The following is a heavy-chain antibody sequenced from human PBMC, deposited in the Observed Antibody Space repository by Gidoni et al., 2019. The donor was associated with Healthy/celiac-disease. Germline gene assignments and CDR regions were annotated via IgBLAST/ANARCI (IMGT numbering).Heavy chain of an antibody. V-gene: IGHV1-69*06. J-gene: IGHJ4*02. Sequence: KGGIIPIFGTANYAQKFQGRVTITADKSTSTAYMELSSLRSEDTAVYYCARDHCSGGSCYSNYWGQGTLVTVSS. D-gene: IGHD2-15*01. CDR3: ARDHCSGGSCYSNY. CDR2: IIPIFGTA.